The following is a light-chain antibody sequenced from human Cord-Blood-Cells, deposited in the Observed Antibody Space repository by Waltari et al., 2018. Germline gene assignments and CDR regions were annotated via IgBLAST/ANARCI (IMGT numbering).Light chain of an antibody. CDR1: TGAVTSGHY. CDR2: HTS. V-gene: IGLV7-46*01. CDR3: LLSYSGAWV. J-gene: IGLJ3*02. Sequence: QAVVTQEPSLTVSPGGTVTLTCGSSTGAVTSGHYPYWFQQKPGQAPRTLIYHTSNKHSGTPARFSGSLLGGKAALTLSGAQPEDEAEYYCLLSYSGAWVFGGGTKLTVL.